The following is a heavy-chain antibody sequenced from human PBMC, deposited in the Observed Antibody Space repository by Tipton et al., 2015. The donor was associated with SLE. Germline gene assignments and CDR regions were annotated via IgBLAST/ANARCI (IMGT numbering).Heavy chain of an antibody. D-gene: IGHD3-16*01. J-gene: IGHJ4*02. CDR1: GGSISFDY. V-gene: IGHV4-4*07. Sequence: TLSLTCTVSGGSISFDYWSWIRQSAGRGLEWIGRIYSSGGRDYNPSLRSRVTMSIDASQNRVSLRLKSVSAADTAVYYCARFMISVGFDYWGQGTLVTVSS. CDR3: ARFMISVGFDY. CDR2: IYSSGGR.